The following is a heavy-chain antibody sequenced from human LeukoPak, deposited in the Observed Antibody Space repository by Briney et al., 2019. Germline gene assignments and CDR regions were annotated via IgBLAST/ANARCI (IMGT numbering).Heavy chain of an antibody. CDR2: IYTSGST. J-gene: IGHJ4*02. CDR3: ARDLSGRELLQGGPDY. Sequence: PSETLSLTCTVSGGSISSGTYYWSWIRQPAGKGLEWIGRIYTSGSTSYNPSLKSRVSISVDTSKNQFSLKLSSVTAADTAVYYCARDLSGRELLQGGPDYWGQGTLVTVSS. V-gene: IGHV4-61*02. CDR1: GGSISSGTYY. D-gene: IGHD1-26*01.